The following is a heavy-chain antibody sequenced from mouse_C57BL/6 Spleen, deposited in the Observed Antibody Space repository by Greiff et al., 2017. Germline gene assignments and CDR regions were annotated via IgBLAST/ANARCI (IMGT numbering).Heavy chain of an antibody. CDR3: ARGYGRSYWYLDV. V-gene: IGHV1-55*01. D-gene: IGHD1-1*01. CDR1: GYTFTSYW. CDR2: ISPGSGST. Sequence: VQLQQSGAELVKPGASVKMSCKASGYTFTSYWITWVKQRPGQGLEWIGDISPGSGSTNYNEKFKSKATLTVDTSSSTAYMQLGSLTSEDSAVYYCARGYGRSYWYLDVWGKGTTLTVSS. J-gene: IGHJ1*03.